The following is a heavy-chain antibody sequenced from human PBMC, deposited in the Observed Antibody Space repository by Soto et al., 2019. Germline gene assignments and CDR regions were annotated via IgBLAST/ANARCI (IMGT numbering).Heavy chain of an antibody. V-gene: IGHV1-18*01. CDR3: ARDLLSEHCGGDCHEREPNY. J-gene: IGHJ4*02. D-gene: IGHD2-21*02. CDR2: ISAYNGNT. Sequence: GASVKVSCKASGYTFTSYGISWVRQAPGQGLEWMGWISAYNGNTNYAQKLQGRVTMTTDTSTSTAYMELRSLRSDDTAVYYCARDLLSEHCGGDCHEREPNYWGQGTLVTVSS. CDR1: GYTFTSYG.